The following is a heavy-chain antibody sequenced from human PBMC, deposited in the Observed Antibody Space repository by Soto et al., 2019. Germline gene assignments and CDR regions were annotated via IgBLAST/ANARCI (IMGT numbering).Heavy chain of an antibody. D-gene: IGHD2-2*01. CDR3: ARERPYCSGTSCLYYGMDV. V-gene: IGHV3-48*02. CDR1: GFTFSTYC. Sequence: GSLRLSCAASGFTFSTYCMNWVRQAPGKGLEWVSYISGSSSTIYYADSVKGRFTISRDNAKNSLYLQMDSLRDEDTAVYYCARERPYCSGTSCLYYGMDVWGQGTTVTVSS. CDR2: ISGSSSTI. J-gene: IGHJ6*02.